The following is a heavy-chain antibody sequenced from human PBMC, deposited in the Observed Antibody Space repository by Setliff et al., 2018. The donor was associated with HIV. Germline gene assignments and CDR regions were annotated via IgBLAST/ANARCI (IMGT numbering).Heavy chain of an antibody. J-gene: IGHJ4*02. CDR2: ISAYNGNT. V-gene: IGHV1-18*01. CDR1: GYTFTSYG. CDR3: ARVWEWNYDLGY. Sequence: ASVKVSCKASGYTFTSYGISWGRQAPGQGLEWMGWISAYNGNTNYAQKLQGRVTMTRDTSTSTAYLELRSLRSDDTAVYYCARVWEWNYDLGYWGQGTLVTVSS. D-gene: IGHD1-7*01.